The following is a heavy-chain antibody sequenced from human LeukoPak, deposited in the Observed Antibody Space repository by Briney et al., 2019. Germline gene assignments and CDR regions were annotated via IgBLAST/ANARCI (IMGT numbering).Heavy chain of an antibody. CDR1: GYSISSGYY. V-gene: IGHV4-61*01. CDR3: ARAVSYYDFWSGYYKPQYYMDV. D-gene: IGHD3-3*01. J-gene: IGHJ6*03. Sequence: SETLSLTCTVSGYSISSGYYWSWIRQPPGKGLEWIGYIYYSGSTNYNPSLKSRVTISVDTSKNQFSLKLSSVTAADTAVYYCARAVSYYDFWSGYYKPQYYMDVWGKGTTVTVSS. CDR2: IYYSGST.